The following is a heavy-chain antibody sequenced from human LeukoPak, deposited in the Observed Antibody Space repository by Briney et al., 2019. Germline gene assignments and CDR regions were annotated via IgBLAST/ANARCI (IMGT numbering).Heavy chain of an antibody. D-gene: IGHD6-13*01. V-gene: IGHV4-34*01. Sequence: ETLSLTCAVYGGSFSGYYWSWIRQPPGKGLEWIGEINHSGSTNYNPSLKSRVTISVDTSKNQFSLKLSSVTAADTAEYYCARAPPSAAGYYYGMDVWGQGTTVTVSS. CDR3: ARAPPSAAGYYYGMDV. CDR2: INHSGST. J-gene: IGHJ6*02. CDR1: GGSFSGYY.